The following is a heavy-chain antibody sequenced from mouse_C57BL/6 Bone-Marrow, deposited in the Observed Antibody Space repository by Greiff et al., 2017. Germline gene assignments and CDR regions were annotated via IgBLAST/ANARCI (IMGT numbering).Heavy chain of an antibody. Sequence: EVQLMESGGGLVKPGGSLKLSCAASGFTFSSYTMSWVRQTPEKRLEWVATISGGGGNTYYPDSVKGRCTITKDNAKNTLYLQMSRLRSEDTAVYYCGGRDGYWGYAMDYWGQGTSVTVSA. J-gene: IGHJ4*01. V-gene: IGHV5-9*04. CDR1: GFTFSSYT. CDR3: GGRDGYWGYAMDY. D-gene: IGHD2-3*01. CDR2: ISGGGGNT.